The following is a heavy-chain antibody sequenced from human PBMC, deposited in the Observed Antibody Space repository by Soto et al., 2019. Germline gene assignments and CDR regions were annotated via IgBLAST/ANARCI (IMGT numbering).Heavy chain of an antibody. CDR1: GYTFTSYH. J-gene: IGHJ3*02. CDR3: ARETSTMIVVAHDAFDI. CDR2: INPSGGST. V-gene: IGHV1-46*01. Sequence: ASVKVSCKASGYTFTSYHMHWVRQAPGQGLEWMGIINPSGGSTSYAQKFQGRVTMTRDTSTSTVYMELSSLRSEDTAVYYCARETSTMIVVAHDAFDIWGQGTMVTVSS. D-gene: IGHD3-22*01.